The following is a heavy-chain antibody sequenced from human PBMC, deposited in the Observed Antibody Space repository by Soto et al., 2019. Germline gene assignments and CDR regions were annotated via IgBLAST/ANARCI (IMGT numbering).Heavy chain of an antibody. CDR2: IVVGSGNT. D-gene: IGHD4-17*01. CDR1: GFTFTNSA. J-gene: IGHJ5*02. V-gene: IGHV1-58*01. Sequence: SVKVSCKASGFTFTNSAVQWVRQARGQRLEWIGWIVVGSGNTNYAQKFQERVTITRDMSTSTAYMELSSLRSEDTAVYYCAAETTVIPWWFDPWGQGTLVTVSS. CDR3: AAETTVIPWWFDP.